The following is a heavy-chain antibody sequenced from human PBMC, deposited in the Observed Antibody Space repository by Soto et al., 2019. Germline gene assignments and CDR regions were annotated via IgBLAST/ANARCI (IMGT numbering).Heavy chain of an antibody. J-gene: IGHJ6*02. CDR1: GDSVTSGSYY. V-gene: IGHV4-61*03. D-gene: IGHD7-27*01. CDR3: AREWGLLPYYVMNV. CDR2: ISYTGRT. Sequence: KTSETLSLTCIVSGDSVTSGSYYWTWLRQPPGKGLEWIGYISYTGRTKYNPPLQSRVTISVDTSKNDFSLNLSSVTAADPAVYFCAREWGLLPYYVMNVWGHGTAVTVSS.